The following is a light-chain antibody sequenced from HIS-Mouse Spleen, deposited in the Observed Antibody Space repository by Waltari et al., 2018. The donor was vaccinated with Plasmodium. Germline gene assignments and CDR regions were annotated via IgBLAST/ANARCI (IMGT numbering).Light chain of an antibody. CDR3: CSYAGSSSFVV. Sequence: PGQSITISCTGTSSDVGSYNLVSWYQQHPGKAPKLMIYEGSKRPSGVSNRFSGSKSGNTASLTISGLQADDEADYYCCSYAGSSSFVVFGGGTKLTVL. V-gene: IGLV2-23*03. CDR2: EGS. J-gene: IGLJ2*01. CDR1: SSDVGSYNL.